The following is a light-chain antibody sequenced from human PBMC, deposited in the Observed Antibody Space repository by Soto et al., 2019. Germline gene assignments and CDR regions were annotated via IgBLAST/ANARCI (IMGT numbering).Light chain of an antibody. Sequence: QSALTQPASVSGSLGQSITISCTGTSSDVGAYNYVSWYQQQPGKAPKLMISEVSNRPSGVSNRFSGSKSGNAASLIISGLQAEDEAYYYCCSFTSITTYVFGTGTKVTVL. CDR2: EVS. J-gene: IGLJ1*01. CDR3: CSFTSITTYV. CDR1: SSDVGAYNY. V-gene: IGLV2-14*01.